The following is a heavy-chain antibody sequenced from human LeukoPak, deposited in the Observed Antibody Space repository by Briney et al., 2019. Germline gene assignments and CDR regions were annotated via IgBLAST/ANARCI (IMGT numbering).Heavy chain of an antibody. D-gene: IGHD3-10*01. CDR3: ARERTSYYGSESYRYGMDV. V-gene: IGHV1-46*01. J-gene: IGHJ6*02. CDR2: INPNGGST. Sequence: GAPVKVSCKASGYSFSSYYMHWVRQAPGRGPEWMGIINPNGGSTTYAQNFQGRVTMTRDTSTTTVYMALSSLTSEDTAVYYCARERTSYYGSESYRYGMDVWGQGTTVTVSS. CDR1: GYSFSSYY.